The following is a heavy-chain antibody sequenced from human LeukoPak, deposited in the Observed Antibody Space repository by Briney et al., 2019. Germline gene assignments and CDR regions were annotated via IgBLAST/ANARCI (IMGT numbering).Heavy chain of an antibody. CDR2: MKQSGTP. D-gene: IGHD3-10*01. CDR3: ASRPFLYGFRTYFNN. CDR1: GGSFSAFH. Sequence: SETLSLTCAVYGGSFSAFHWNWIRQSPAKGLEWLGEMKQSGTPRYNPSLQSRVTISVDKSKNQFSLNVRSVTAADTAVYYCASRPFLYGFRTYFNNWAQGTLVTVSS. J-gene: IGHJ4*02. V-gene: IGHV4-34*01.